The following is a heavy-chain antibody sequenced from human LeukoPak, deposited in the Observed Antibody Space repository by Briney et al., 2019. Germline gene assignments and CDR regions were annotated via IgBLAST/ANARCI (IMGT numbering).Heavy chain of an antibody. CDR3: VKDLSYSYDI. Sequence: PGGSLRLSCIVSGSTINTYGFHWFRQAPGKGPEWLAFIGHDGNYKHYGDSVRGRFTISRDNSKNTVYLEMDSLRADDTALYRCVKDLSYSYDIWGQGTKVTVSS. D-gene: IGHD2-15*01. V-gene: IGHV3-30*02. J-gene: IGHJ3*02. CDR2: IGHDGNYK. CDR1: GSTINTYG.